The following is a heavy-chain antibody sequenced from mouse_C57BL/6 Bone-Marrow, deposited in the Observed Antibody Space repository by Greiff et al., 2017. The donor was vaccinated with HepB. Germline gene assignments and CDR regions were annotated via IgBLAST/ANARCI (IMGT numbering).Heavy chain of an antibody. J-gene: IGHJ4*01. CDR2: IYPGSGST. Sequence: QVQLKQPGAELVKPGASVKMSCKASGYTFTSYWITWVKQRPGQGLEWIGDIYPGSGSTNYNEKFKSKATLTVDTSSSTAYMQLSSLTSEDSAVYYCARDYYGSSWGIYAMDYWGQGTSVTVSS. V-gene: IGHV1-55*01. CDR3: ARDYYGSSWGIYAMDY. CDR1: GYTFTSYW. D-gene: IGHD1-1*01.